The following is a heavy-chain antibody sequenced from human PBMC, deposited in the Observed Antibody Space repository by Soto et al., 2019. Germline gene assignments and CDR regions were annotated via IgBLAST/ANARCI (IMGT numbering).Heavy chain of an antibody. CDR1: GFTFSSYW. Sequence: GGSLRLSCAASGFTFSSYWMIWVRQAPGKGLEWVANIKQDGSEKYYVDSVKGRFTISRDNAKNSLYLQMNSLRAEDTAVYYCARVVGFCSGGSCYVYFDYWGQGTLVTVSS. J-gene: IGHJ4*02. CDR2: IKQDGSEK. D-gene: IGHD2-15*01. V-gene: IGHV3-7*03. CDR3: ARVVGFCSGGSCYVYFDY.